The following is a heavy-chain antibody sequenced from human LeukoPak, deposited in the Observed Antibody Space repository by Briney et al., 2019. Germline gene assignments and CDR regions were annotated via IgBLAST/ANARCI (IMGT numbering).Heavy chain of an antibody. J-gene: IGHJ4*02. CDR2: IRYDGSNK. CDR3: AKVALFYGSGSRSGY. V-gene: IGHV3-30*02. CDR1: GFTFSSYV. D-gene: IGHD3-10*01. Sequence: PGGSLRLSCAASGFTFSSYVMHWVRQAPGKGLEWVAVIRYDGSNKYYADSVKGRYTISRDNSKNTLYLQMNSLRAEDTAVYYSAKVALFYGSGSRSGYWGQGTLVTVSS.